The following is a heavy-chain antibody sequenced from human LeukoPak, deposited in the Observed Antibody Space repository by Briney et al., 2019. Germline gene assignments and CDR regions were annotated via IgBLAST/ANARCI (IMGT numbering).Heavy chain of an antibody. V-gene: IGHV4-39*01. CDR2: MHYSGTT. D-gene: IGHD2-21*02. Sequence: PSETLSLTCTVSGGSISSSSYYWGWLRQPPGKGLEWIGSMHYSGTTYYNSSLKSRVTKYVDTSKNQLSLMLSSVTAADTAVYYCARHIGGCYSCGFDYWGQGILVTVSS. CDR3: ARHIGGCYSCGFDY. CDR1: GGSISSSSYY. J-gene: IGHJ4*02.